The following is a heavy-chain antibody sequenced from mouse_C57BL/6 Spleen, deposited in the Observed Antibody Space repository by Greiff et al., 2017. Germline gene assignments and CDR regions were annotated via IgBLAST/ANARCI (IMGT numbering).Heavy chain of an antibody. CDR3: ARWDYYANFDY. D-gene: IGHD1-1*01. V-gene: IGHV1-9*01. Sequence: QVQLQQPGAELVKPGASVKLSCKASGYTFTSYWIEWVKQRPGHGLEWIGEILPGSGSTNYNEKFKGKATFTADTSSNTAYIQLSRLTTEDSANYECARWDYYANFDYWGKGTTLT. CDR2: ILPGSGST. J-gene: IGHJ2*01. CDR1: GYTFTSYW.